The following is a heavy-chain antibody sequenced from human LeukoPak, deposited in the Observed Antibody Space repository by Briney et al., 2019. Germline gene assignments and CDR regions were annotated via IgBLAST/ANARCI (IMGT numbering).Heavy chain of an antibody. CDR3: ARDSDYDFWSGYYYDY. D-gene: IGHD3-3*01. J-gene: IGHJ4*02. Sequence: GGSLRLSCAASGFTFDDYGMSWVRQAPGKGLEWVSGINWNGGSTGYADSVKGRFTISRDNAKNSLYLQMNSLRAEDTAVYYCARDSDYDFWSGYYYDYWGQGTRVTVSS. V-gene: IGHV3-20*04. CDR2: INWNGGST. CDR1: GFTFDDYG.